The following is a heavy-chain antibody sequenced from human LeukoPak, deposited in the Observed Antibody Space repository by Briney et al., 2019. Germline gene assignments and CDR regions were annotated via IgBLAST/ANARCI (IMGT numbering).Heavy chain of an antibody. CDR1: GFTFSNAW. J-gene: IGHJ3*02. D-gene: IGHD3-10*01. CDR2: IKSKTDGGTT. V-gene: IGHV3-15*01. CDR3: QGSGSYYNGDAFDI. Sequence: GGSLRLSCGASGFTFSNAWMSWVRQAPGKGLEWVGRIKSKTDGGTTDYAAPVKGRFTISRDDSKNTLYLQMNSLKTEDTAVYYCQGSGSYYNGDAFDIWGQGTMVTVSS.